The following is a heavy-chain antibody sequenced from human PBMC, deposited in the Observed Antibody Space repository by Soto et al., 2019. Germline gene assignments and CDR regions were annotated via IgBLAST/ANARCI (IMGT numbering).Heavy chain of an antibody. D-gene: IGHD1-26*01. CDR3: TKIGPSVGATGPYYYFDY. CDR2: ISGSGGTT. J-gene: IGHJ4*02. V-gene: IGHV3-23*01. CDR1: GFSFSNFA. Sequence: GGSLRLSCAASGFSFSNFAANWVRRAPGKGLEWVSTISGSGGTTYYADSVKGRFTISRDNSKDTLYLQRNSLRADDTAVYYCTKIGPSVGATGPYYYFDYWGPGTLVTVSS.